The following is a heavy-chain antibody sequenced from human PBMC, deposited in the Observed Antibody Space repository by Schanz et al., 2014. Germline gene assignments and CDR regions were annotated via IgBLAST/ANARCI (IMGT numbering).Heavy chain of an antibody. Sequence: QVQLLQFGGGVVQPGRSLRLSCAASGFTFSSYGMHWVRQAPGKGLEWVAVIWYDENNKYYADSVKGRFTISRDNSKNTLYLQMNTLRAEDTAVYYCARDRGYCSGGSCLTFDYWGQGTLVTVSS. CDR1: GFTFSSYG. J-gene: IGHJ4*02. D-gene: IGHD2-15*01. V-gene: IGHV3-33*08. CDR3: ARDRGYCSGGSCLTFDY. CDR2: IWYDENNK.